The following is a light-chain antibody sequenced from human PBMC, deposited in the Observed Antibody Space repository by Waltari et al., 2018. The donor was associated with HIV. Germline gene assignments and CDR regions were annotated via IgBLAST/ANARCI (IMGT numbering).Light chain of an antibody. CDR1: TSNIGENF. Sequence: SVLTQPPSVSAAPGQKVTISCSGRTSNIGENFVSWYQQLPGTAPRLLIDENHHRPSGTPERFSGSKSGTSATLGITGLQAGDEAVYFCGTWDNSLSAGVFGGGTRRTVL. J-gene: IGLJ3*02. CDR2: ENH. CDR3: GTWDNSLSAGV. V-gene: IGLV1-51*02.